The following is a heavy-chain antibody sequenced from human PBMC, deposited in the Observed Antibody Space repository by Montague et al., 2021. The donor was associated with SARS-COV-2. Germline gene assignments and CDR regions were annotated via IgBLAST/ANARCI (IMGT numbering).Heavy chain of an antibody. CDR3: AKDRLGTLADASDV. V-gene: IGHV3-23*01. D-gene: IGHD7-27*01. Sequence: SLRLSCAASGFAFRNYVMTWVRQAPGKGLEWVSGIGGSGESTYYADSAKGRFTISRDNSKNTLFLQMTSLRDEDPAVYYCAKDRLGTLADASDVWGQGTVVTVSS. CDR1: GFAFRNYV. J-gene: IGHJ3*01. CDR2: IGGSGEST.